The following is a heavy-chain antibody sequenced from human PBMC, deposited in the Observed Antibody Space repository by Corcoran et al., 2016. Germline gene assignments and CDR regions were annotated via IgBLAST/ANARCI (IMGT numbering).Heavy chain of an antibody. J-gene: IGHJ3*02. CDR1: GYTFTGYY. CDR2: INPNSGGT. CDR3: ARVGYYDGSGPHGGVSAFDI. Sequence: QVQLVQSGAEVKKPGASVKVSCKASGYTFTGYYMHWVRQAPGQGLEWMGWINPNSGGTNYAQKFQGRVTMTRDTSISTAYMELSRLRADDTAVYDCARVGYYDGSGPHGGVSAFDIWGQGTMVTVSS. D-gene: IGHD3-22*01. V-gene: IGHV1-2*02.